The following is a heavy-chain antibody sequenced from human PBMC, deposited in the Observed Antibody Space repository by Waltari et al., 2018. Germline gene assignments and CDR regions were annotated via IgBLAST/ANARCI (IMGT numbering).Heavy chain of an antibody. CDR3: ARGLSSAFDI. CDR1: GFTFDDYA. V-gene: IGHV3-9*01. Sequence: EVQVVESGGGLIQPGRSLRLSCVASGFTFDDYAMHWVRQRPGKGLEWVSGIGWNGGAVGYADSLRGRFTVSRDNAKKSLYLQMRSLRPEDTAVYYCARGLSSAFDIWGQGTMVTVSS. J-gene: IGHJ3*02. CDR2: IGWNGGAV.